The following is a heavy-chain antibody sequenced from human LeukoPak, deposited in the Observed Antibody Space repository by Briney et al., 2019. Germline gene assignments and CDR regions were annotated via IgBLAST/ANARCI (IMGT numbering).Heavy chain of an antibody. CDR3: ARVLLGGGAFDF. Sequence: SETLTLTCTVSGGSISNYHWSWIRQPPGRGLERIGYMYDTGRTDYKHNPSLKNRVTTSLATSKNQFSLRLSSVTAEDTALYFCARVLLGGGAFDFWGQGTMVTVSS. CDR2: MYDTGRT. J-gene: IGHJ3*01. V-gene: IGHV4-59*01. D-gene: IGHD1-26*01. CDR1: GGSISNYH.